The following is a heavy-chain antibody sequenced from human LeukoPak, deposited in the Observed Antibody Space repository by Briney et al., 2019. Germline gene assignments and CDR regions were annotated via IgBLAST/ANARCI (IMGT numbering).Heavy chain of an antibody. CDR1: GFTFSSYE. D-gene: IGHD6-6*01. J-gene: IGHJ5*02. CDR3: ARAEYSRSSVP. Sequence: PGRSLRLSCAASGFTFSSYEMNWVRQAPGKGLEWVSYISSSGSTIYYADSVKGRFTISRDNAKNSLYLQMNRLRAEDTAVYYCARAEYSRSSVPWGQGTLVTVSS. CDR2: ISSSGSTI. V-gene: IGHV3-48*03.